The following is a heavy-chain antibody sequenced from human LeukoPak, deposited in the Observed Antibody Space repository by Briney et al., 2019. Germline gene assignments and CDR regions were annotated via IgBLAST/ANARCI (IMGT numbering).Heavy chain of an antibody. J-gene: IGHJ4*02. D-gene: IGHD3-16*02. CDR1: GGSFSDYY. Sequence: SEPGSLTCAVYGGSFSDYYWSWTRQPPGKGLEWIGEINQSGSTNYNPSLKSRVTISVDTSKNQFSLKLTSVTAADTAVYYCARGGETYRVLDYWGQGTLVTVSS. V-gene: IGHV4-34*01. CDR2: INQSGST. CDR3: ARGGETYRVLDY.